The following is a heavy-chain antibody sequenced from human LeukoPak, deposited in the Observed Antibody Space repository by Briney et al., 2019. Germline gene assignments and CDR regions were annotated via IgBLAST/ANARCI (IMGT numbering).Heavy chain of an antibody. CDR2: ISSSGSTI. CDR1: GFTFSDYY. D-gene: IGHD1-26*01. CDR3: ARSWREPIYDAFDI. V-gene: IGHV3-11*04. J-gene: IGHJ3*02. Sequence: PGGSLRLSCAASGFTFSDYYMSWIRQAPGKGLEWVSYISSSGSTIYYADSVKGRFTISRANAKKSLYLQMNSLRAEYTAVYYCARSWREPIYDAFDIWGQGTMVTVSS.